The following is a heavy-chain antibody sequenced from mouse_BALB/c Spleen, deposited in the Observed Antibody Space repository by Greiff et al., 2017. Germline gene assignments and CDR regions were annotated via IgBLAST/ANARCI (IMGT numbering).Heavy chain of an antibody. V-gene: IGHV2-4-1*01. J-gene: IGHJ3*01. Sequence: VKLMESGPGLVQPSQSLSITCTVSGFSLTSYGVHWVRQSPGKGLEWLGVIWSGGSTDYNAAFISRLSISKDNSKSQVFFKMNSLQADDTAIYYCARNEDYGRFAYWGQGTLVTVSA. CDR2: IWSGGST. CDR1: GFSLTSYG. D-gene: IGHD1-2*01. CDR3: ARNEDYGRFAY.